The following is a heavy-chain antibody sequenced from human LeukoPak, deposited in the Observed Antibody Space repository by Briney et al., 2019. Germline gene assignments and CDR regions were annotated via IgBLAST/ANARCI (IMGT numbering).Heavy chain of an antibody. V-gene: IGHV3-23*01. CDR1: GFAFTSYA. D-gene: IGHD4-17*01. Sequence: GGSLRLSCAASGFAFTSYAISWVRQAPGKRLEWVSAICGRGGSTYYPDSVKGRFTISRDNSKHTLYLQMDSLRAEGTVVYDCAKTNTVTTTGEFFQQWGQGTLVTVS. J-gene: IGHJ1*01. CDR2: ICGRGGST. CDR3: AKTNTVTTTGEFFQQ.